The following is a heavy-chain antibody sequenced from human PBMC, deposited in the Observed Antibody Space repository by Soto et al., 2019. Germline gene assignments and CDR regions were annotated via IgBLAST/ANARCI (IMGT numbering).Heavy chain of an antibody. D-gene: IGHD7-27*01. Sequence: VHLVQSGAEVKKPGASVKVSCRASGYTFTSDAMHWVRQAPGQGLECMGWINVGTGYTTFSQKFQGRVSITRVTYASTAYRELSSLRSEDTAIDYCARAGAWGSNSADSAFYAWGQGTKFPVSS. V-gene: IGHV1-3*01. CDR3: ARAGAWGSNSADSAFYA. CDR1: GYTFTSDA. J-gene: IGHJ3*01. CDR2: INVGTGYT.